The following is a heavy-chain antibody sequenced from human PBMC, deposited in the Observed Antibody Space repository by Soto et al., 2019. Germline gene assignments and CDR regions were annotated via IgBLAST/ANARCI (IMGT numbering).Heavy chain of an antibody. CDR2: ISAYNGNT. Sequence: QVQLVQSGAEVKMPGASVKVSCKASGYTFTSYGISWVRQAPGQGLEWMGWISAYNGNTNYAQKLQGRVTMTTDTSTSTAYMELRSLRSDDTAVYYCARSAPRSGYWPLGYYYGMDVWGQGTTVTVSS. V-gene: IGHV1-18*01. CDR1: GYTFTSYG. J-gene: IGHJ6*02. CDR3: ARSAPRSGYWPLGYYYGMDV. D-gene: IGHD3-3*01.